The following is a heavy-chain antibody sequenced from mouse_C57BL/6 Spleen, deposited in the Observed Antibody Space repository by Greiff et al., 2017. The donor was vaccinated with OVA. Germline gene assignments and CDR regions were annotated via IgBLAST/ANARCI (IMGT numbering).Heavy chain of an antibody. CDR1: GFSLTSYG. V-gene: IGHV2-2*01. J-gene: IGHJ4*01. CDR2: IWSGGST. CDR3: ARTGYYSNYEYAMDY. Sequence: VKLVESGPGLVQPSQSLSITCTVSGFSLTSYGVHWVRQSPGKGLEWLGVIWSGGSTDYNAAFISRLSISKDNSKSQVFFKMNSLQADDTAIYYCARTGYYSNYEYAMDYWGQGTSVTVSS. D-gene: IGHD2-5*01.